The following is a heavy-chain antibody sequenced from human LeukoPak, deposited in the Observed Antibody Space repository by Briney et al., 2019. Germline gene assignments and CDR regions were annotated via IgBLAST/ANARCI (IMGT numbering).Heavy chain of an antibody. CDR1: GFTFSSYA. CDR3: ARTDLAAAGSFDY. J-gene: IGHJ4*02. CDR2: ISTSSSSI. V-gene: IGHV3-48*04. Sequence: GGSLRLSCAASGFTFSSYAMSWVRQAPGKGLEWISYISTSSSSIYYADSVKGRFTISRDNAKNSLYLQMNSLRAEDTAVYYCARTDLAAAGSFDYWGQGTLVTVSS. D-gene: IGHD6-13*01.